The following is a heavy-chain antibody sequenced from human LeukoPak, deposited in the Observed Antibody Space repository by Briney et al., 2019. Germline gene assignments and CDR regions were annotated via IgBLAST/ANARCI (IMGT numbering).Heavy chain of an antibody. CDR3: ARDGKYCSGGNCYRSDAFDI. CDR1: GFTFSTYA. Sequence: GGSLRLSCAASGFTFSTYAMSWVRQAPGKGWEWGSAISGTGNSPYYADSVKGRFTISRDNSKNTLYLQMNGLRAEDTALYYCARDGKYCSGGNCYRSDAFDIWGQGTMVTVSS. V-gene: IGHV3-23*01. D-gene: IGHD2-15*01. CDR2: ISGTGNSP. J-gene: IGHJ3*02.